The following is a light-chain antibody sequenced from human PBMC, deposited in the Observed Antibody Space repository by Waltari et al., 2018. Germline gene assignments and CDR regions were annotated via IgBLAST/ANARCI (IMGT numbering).Light chain of an antibody. J-gene: IGLJ3*02. V-gene: IGLV6-57*01. CDR2: ESN. Sequence: NFMLTQPHSVSESPGKMVTISCTRSSGSIASNYVKCYQQRPGSSPTTVIYESNQRPSGVPDRFSGSIDSSSNSASLAISGLKTEDEADYYCQSYNSNTEGVFGGGTKLTVL. CDR3: QSYNSNTEGV. CDR1: SGSIASNY.